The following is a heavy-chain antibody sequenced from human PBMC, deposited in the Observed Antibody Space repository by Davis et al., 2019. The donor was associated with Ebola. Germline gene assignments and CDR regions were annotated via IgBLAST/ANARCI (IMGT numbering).Heavy chain of an antibody. CDR1: GFTFSSYS. CDR2: ISSSSSYI. Sequence: GESLKISCAASGFTFSSYSMNWVRQAPGKGLEWVSSISSSSSYIYYEDSVKGRFTISRDNAKNSLYLQMNSLRAEDTAVYYCARELAVVYFDYWGQGTLVTVSS. J-gene: IGHJ4*02. CDR3: ARELAVVYFDY. V-gene: IGHV3-21*01. D-gene: IGHD6-19*01.